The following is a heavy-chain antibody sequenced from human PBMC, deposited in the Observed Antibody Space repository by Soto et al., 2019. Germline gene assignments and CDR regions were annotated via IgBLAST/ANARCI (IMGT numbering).Heavy chain of an antibody. CDR3: ARDWDK. J-gene: IGHJ4*02. Sequence: EVQMVASGGGLVQPGGSLRLSCAASGFTFSVYRMSWVRQAPGKGLEWVAKIDQDGSERDYVGSVKGRFTVSRDNAKTSLFLQMNSLGVDDTAVYYCARDWDKWGQGTLVPVSS. CDR1: GFTFSVYR. V-gene: IGHV3-7*01. CDR2: IDQDGSER. D-gene: IGHD1-26*01.